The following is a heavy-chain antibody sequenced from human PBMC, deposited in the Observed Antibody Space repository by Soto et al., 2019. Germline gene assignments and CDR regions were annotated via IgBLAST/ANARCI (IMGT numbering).Heavy chain of an antibody. J-gene: IGHJ4*02. CDR2: ISAYNGNT. CDR3: AREGRSIAARHFDY. CDR1: GYTFTSYG. Sequence: ASVKVSCKPSGYTFTSYGICWVRQAPGQGLEWMGWISAYNGNTNYAQKLQGRVTMTTDTSTSTAYMELRSLRSDDTAVYYCAREGRSIAARHFDYWGQGTLVTVSS. V-gene: IGHV1-18*01. D-gene: IGHD6-6*01.